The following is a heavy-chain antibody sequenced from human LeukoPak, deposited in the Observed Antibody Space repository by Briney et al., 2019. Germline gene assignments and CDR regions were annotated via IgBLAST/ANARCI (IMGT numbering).Heavy chain of an antibody. CDR1: GGSISSSSYY. CDR2: IYYSGST. J-gene: IGHJ4*02. Sequence: TSETLSLTCTVSGGSISSSSYYWGWIRQPPGKGLEWIGSIYYSGSTYYNPSLKSRVTISVDTSKNQFSLKLSSVTAADTAVYYCARGPPRAAAGTKENFDYWGQGTLVTVSS. D-gene: IGHD6-13*01. CDR3: ARGPPRAAAGTKENFDY. V-gene: IGHV4-39*07.